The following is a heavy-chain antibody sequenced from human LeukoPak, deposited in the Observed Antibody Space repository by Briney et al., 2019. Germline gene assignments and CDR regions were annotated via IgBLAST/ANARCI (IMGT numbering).Heavy chain of an antibody. J-gene: IGHJ4*02. CDR3: AKGRGSPYYFEY. CDR2: LSGDGSST. CDR1: GFTFSTYW. V-gene: IGHV3-74*01. D-gene: IGHD1-26*01. Sequence: PGGSLRLSCVASGFTFSTYWMHWVRQAPGKGLLWVSRLSGDGSSTRFADSVKGRFTISRDNSKNTLYLQMNSLRAEDTAVYYCAKGRGSPYYFEYWGQGTLVTVSS.